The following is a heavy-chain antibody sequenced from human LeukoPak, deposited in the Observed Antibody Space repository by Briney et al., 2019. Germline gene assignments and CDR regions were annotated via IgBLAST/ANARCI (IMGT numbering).Heavy chain of an antibody. J-gene: IGHJ5*02. Sequence: SVKVSCKASGGTFSSYTISWVRQAPGQGLEWMGRIIPILGIANYAQKFQGRVTITADKSTSTAYMELSSLRSEDTAVYYCARDLGRDGYNGWGPPVEWFDPWGQGTLVTVSS. V-gene: IGHV1-69*04. CDR3: ARDLGRDGYNGWGPPVEWFDP. CDR1: GGTFSSYT. D-gene: IGHD5-24*01. CDR2: IIPILGIA.